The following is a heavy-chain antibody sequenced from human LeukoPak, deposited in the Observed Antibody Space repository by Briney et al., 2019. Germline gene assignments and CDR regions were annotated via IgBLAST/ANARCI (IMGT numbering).Heavy chain of an antibody. V-gene: IGHV1-8*03. Sequence: ASVKVSCKASGYTFTSYDINWVRQATGQGLEWMGWMNPNSGNTGYAQKFQGRVTITRNTSISTAYMELSSLRSEDTAVYYRASHYYDSSGYQPWGQGTLVTVSS. CDR2: MNPNSGNT. D-gene: IGHD3-22*01. CDR1: GYTFTSYD. J-gene: IGHJ5*02. CDR3: ASHYYDSSGYQP.